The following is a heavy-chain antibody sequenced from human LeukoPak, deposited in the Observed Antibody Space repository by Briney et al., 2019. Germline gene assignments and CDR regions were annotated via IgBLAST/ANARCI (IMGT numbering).Heavy chain of an antibody. CDR1: GGTFSSYA. CDR3: ASSQGIAVAGLDY. J-gene: IGHJ4*02. CDR2: INPNSGGT. Sequence: ASVKVSCKASGGTFSSYAISWVRQAPGQGLEWMGRINPNSGGTNYAQKFQGRVTMTRDTSISTAYMELSRLRSDDTAVYYCASSQGIAVAGLDYWGQGTLVTVSS. D-gene: IGHD6-19*01. V-gene: IGHV1-2*06.